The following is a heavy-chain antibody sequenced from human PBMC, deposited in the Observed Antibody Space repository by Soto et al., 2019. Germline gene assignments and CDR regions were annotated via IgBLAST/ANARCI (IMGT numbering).Heavy chain of an antibody. CDR1: GGSISSGGYY. D-gene: IGHD2-21*02. CDR3: AAGYCGGDCYSTWFDP. Sequence: SETLSLTCTVSGGSISSGGYYWSWIRQHPGKGLEWIGYIYYSGSTYYNPSLKSRVTISVDTSKNQFSLKLSSVTAADTAVYYCAAGYCGGDCYSTWFDPWGQGTLVTVSS. J-gene: IGHJ5*02. CDR2: IYYSGST. V-gene: IGHV4-31*03.